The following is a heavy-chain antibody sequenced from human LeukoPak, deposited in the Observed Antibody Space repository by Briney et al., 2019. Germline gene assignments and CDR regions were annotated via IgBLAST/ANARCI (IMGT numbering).Heavy chain of an antibody. V-gene: IGHV4-59*08. CDR3: ARPQFRAADNWFDP. CDR1: GGSISSYY. J-gene: IGHJ5*02. CDR2: IYYSGST. Sequence: PLETLSLTCTVSGGSISSYYWSWIRQPPGKGLEWIGYIYYSGSTNYNPSLKSRVTISVDTSKNQFSLKLSSVTAADTAVYYCARPQFRAADNWFDPWGQGTLVTVSS.